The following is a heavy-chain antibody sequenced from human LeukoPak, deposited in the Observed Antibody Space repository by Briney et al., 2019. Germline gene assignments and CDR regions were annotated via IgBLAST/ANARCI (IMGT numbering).Heavy chain of an antibody. CDR2: IYYSGST. CDR1: GGSISSYY. V-gene: IGHV4-59*01. Sequence: SETLSLTCTVSGGSISSYYWSWIRQPPGKGLEWIGYIYYSGSTNYNPSLKSRVTISVDTSKNQFSLKLSSVTAADTAVYYCASARLTTVTSFLFDYWAREPWSPSPQ. CDR3: ASARLTTVTSFLFDY. J-gene: IGHJ4*02. D-gene: IGHD4-11*01.